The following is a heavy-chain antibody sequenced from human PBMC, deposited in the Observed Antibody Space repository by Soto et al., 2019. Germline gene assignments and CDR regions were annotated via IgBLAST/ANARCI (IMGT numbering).Heavy chain of an antibody. CDR3: ARDRRARPFGWESYGMDV. J-gene: IGHJ6*02. D-gene: IGHD6-6*01. Sequence: PSETLSLTCTVSGGSISSGDYYWSWIRQPPGKGLEWIGYIYYSGSTYYNPSLKSRVTISVDTSKKQFSLKLSSVTAADTAVYYCARDRRARPFGWESYGMDVWGQGTTVTVSS. V-gene: IGHV4-30-4*01. CDR1: GGSISSGDYY. CDR2: IYYSGST.